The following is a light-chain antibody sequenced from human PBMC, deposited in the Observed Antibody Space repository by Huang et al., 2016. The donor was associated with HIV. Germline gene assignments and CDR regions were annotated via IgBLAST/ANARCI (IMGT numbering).Light chain of an antibody. CDR3: QQYNNWPPWT. CDR2: GAS. Sequence: EIVMTQSPATLSVSPGERATLSCRASQSGSSNLAWYQQQPGQGPRRLIYGASTRATGIPARFSGSGSGTEFTLTISSLQSEDFAVYYCQQYNNWPPWTFGQGTKVEIK. V-gene: IGKV3-15*01. J-gene: IGKJ1*01. CDR1: QSGSSN.